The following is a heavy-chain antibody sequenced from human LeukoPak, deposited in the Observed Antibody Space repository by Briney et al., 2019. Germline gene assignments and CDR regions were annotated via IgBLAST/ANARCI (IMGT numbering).Heavy chain of an antibody. Sequence: ASVKVSCKASGGTFSSYAISWVRQAPGQGLEWMGRIIPILGIANYAQKFQGRVTITADKSTSTAYMDVSRQRFEDKAGDFCARDKYWSSTSCYSWFDPWGQGTLVTVSS. CDR2: IIPILGIA. CDR3: ARDKYWSSTSCYSWFDP. CDR1: GGTFSSYA. D-gene: IGHD2-2*02. V-gene: IGHV1-69*04. J-gene: IGHJ5*02.